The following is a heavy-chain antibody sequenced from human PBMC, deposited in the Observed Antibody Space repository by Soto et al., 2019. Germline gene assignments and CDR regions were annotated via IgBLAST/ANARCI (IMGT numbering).Heavy chain of an antibody. CDR1: GLTLSGYW. CDR2: INSDGSST. D-gene: IGHD4-17*01. CDR3: ARDGLHDYGGFYYGMDV. V-gene: IGHV3-74*01. Sequence: PGGSLRLSCAAPGLTLSGYWMHWVRQAPGKGLVWVSRINSDGSSTSYANSVKGRFTISRDNAKNTLYLQMNSLRAEGTAVYYCARDGLHDYGGFYYGMDVWGQGATVTVSS. J-gene: IGHJ6*02.